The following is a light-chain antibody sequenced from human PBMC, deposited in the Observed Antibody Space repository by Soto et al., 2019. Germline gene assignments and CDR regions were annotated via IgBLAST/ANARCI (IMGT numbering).Light chain of an antibody. J-gene: IGLJ2*01. CDR2: GNT. CDR3: QSYDNSLTGSKV. Sequence: QSVLTQPPSVSGAPGQRVTISCTGSSSNIGAGYDVHWYQQLPGTAPKLLIYGNTNRPSGVPDRFSGSKSGTSASLAITGLQAEDEADYSCQSYDNSLTGSKVFGGGTKLTVL. V-gene: IGLV1-40*01. CDR1: SSNIGAGYD.